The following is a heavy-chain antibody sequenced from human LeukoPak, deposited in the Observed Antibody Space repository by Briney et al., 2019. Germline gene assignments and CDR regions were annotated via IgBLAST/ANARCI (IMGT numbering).Heavy chain of an antibody. D-gene: IGHD2-15*01. V-gene: IGHV3-48*01. J-gene: IGHJ4*02. CDR3: VKVEPGYYSGGSCYLSDY. CDR2: ISGSSSTI. CDR1: GFTFSTYS. Sequence: GGSLRLSCAASGFTFSTYSMNWVRQAPGKGLEWVSYISGSSSTIYYADSVKGRFTISRDNSKNTLYLQMNSLRAEDTAVYYCVKVEPGYYSGGSCYLSDYWGQGTLVTVSS.